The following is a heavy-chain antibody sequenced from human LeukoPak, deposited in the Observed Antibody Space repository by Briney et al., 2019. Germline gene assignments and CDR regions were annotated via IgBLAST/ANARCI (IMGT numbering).Heavy chain of an antibody. CDR3: ARAGYSNSVDY. Sequence: SETLSFTCVVYGASFSGYSWSWIRQPPGRGLEWIGKINHSGSTNYNPSLKSRVIISLDTSKNQFSLKVRSVTAADTAVYYCARAGYSNSVDYWGQGTLVTVSS. CDR2: INHSGST. V-gene: IGHV4-34*01. J-gene: IGHJ4*02. D-gene: IGHD4-11*01. CDR1: GASFSGYS.